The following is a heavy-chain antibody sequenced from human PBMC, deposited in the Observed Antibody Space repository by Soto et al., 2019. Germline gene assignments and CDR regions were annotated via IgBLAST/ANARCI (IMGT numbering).Heavy chain of an antibody. CDR2: ISYDGSNK. Sequence: QVQLVESGGGVVQPGRSLRLSCAASGFSFSNYAMHWVRQAPGKGLEWVAVISYDGSNKYYADSVKGRFTISRDNSKNTLYLQMNNLRTEDTAVYYCATVRGYRQDFDAFDIWGQGTMVTASS. D-gene: IGHD3-16*02. V-gene: IGHV3-30-3*01. CDR1: GFSFSNYA. CDR3: ATVRGYRQDFDAFDI. J-gene: IGHJ3*02.